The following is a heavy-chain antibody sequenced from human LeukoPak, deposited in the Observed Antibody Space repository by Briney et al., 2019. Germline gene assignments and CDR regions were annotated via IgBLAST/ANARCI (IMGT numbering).Heavy chain of an antibody. Sequence: SETLSLTCTVSGGSISSYYWSWIRQPPGKGLEWIGYIYYSGSTNYNPSLKSRVTISVDTSKNQFSLKLSSVTAADTAVYYCARSGISLDDAFDIWGQGTMVTVSS. CDR2: IYYSGST. CDR3: ARSGISLDDAFDI. J-gene: IGHJ3*02. V-gene: IGHV4-59*01. CDR1: GGSISSYY. D-gene: IGHD3-10*01.